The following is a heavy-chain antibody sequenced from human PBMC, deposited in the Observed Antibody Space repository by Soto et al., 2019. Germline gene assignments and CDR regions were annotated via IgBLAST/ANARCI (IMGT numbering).Heavy chain of an antibody. Sequence: GGSLRLSCAASGFTFSSYAMHWVRLVPGKGLVWLSRINSNGDNIRYADSVKGRFTISRDNSKTTLYLQMNSLRAEDTAVYYCAKYYYGSGSIRAFDIWGQGTIVTVSS. CDR2: INSNGDNI. D-gene: IGHD3-10*01. V-gene: IGHV3-74*01. CDR3: AKYYYGSGSIRAFDI. CDR1: GFTFSSYA. J-gene: IGHJ3*02.